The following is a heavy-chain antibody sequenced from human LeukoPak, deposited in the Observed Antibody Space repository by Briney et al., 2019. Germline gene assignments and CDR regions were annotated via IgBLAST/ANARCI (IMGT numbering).Heavy chain of an antibody. D-gene: IGHD3-10*01. Sequence: GGSLRLSCVASGFSVLDHFMTWVRHTPGKGLEWVSVIYNDGRTKYAESVKGRLTMSRDSSKNMVSLQMNSLRAEDSAVYYCASPSYFGDYWGQGTLVTVSS. CDR1: GFSVLDHF. V-gene: IGHV3-66*01. J-gene: IGHJ4*02. CDR2: IYNDGRT. CDR3: ASPSYFGDY.